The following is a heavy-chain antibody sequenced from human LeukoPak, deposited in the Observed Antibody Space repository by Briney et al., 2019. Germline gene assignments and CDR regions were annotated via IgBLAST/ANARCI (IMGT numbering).Heavy chain of an antibody. V-gene: IGHV4-59*01. CDR1: GGSISSYY. J-gene: IGHJ4*02. CDR2: IYYSGST. Sequence: SETLSLTCTVSGGSISSYYWSWIRQPPGKGLEWIGYIYYSGSTNYNPSLKSRVTISVDTSKNQFSLKLSSVTAADTAVYYCAKTPLGMITFGGVIDHLPFDYWGQGTLVTVSS. D-gene: IGHD3-16*02. CDR3: AKTPLGMITFGGVIDHLPFDY.